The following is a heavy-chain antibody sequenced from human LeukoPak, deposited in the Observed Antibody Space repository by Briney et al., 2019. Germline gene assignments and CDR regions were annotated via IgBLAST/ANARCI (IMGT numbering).Heavy chain of an antibody. CDR3: ARDPFYCSSTSCGDY. J-gene: IGHJ4*02. CDR2: ISSSSSDI. CDR1: GFTFSSYS. Sequence: GGSLRLSCAPSGFTFSSYSINWVRQAPGKGLEWVSSISSSSSDIYYADSVKGRFTISRDNAKISLYLQMNSLRAEDTAVYYCARDPFYCSSTSCGDYWGQGTLVTVSS. D-gene: IGHD2-2*01. V-gene: IGHV3-21*01.